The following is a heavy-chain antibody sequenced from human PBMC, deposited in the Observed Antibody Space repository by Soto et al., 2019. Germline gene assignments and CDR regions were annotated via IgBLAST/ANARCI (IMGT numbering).Heavy chain of an antibody. J-gene: IGHJ4*02. Sequence: SETLSLTCTVSGGSISSSSYYCGWIRQTPGKGLEWTGSIYYSGSTYYNPSLKSRVTISVDTSKNQFSLKLRPVTAADPAVYYWARAIYGSGSDYWGQGTLVTVSS. D-gene: IGHD3-10*01. CDR1: GGSISSSSYY. V-gene: IGHV4-39*01. CDR3: ARAIYGSGSDY. CDR2: IYYSGST.